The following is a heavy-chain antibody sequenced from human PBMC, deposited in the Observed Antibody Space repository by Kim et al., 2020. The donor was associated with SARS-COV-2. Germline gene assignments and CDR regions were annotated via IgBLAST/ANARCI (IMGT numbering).Heavy chain of an antibody. CDR1: GFTFSPYS. CDR2: IGSSGAI. V-gene: IGHV3-48*02. CDR3: VRDRVFGDYTHAANW. D-gene: IGHD4-17*01. J-gene: IGHJ5*01. Sequence: GESLKISCAASGFTFSPYSMNWFRQAPGKGLEWLSYIGSSGAIYYADSVRGRFTISRDNARNSLSLQMNSLRDEDTARLYCVRDRVFGDYTHAANW.